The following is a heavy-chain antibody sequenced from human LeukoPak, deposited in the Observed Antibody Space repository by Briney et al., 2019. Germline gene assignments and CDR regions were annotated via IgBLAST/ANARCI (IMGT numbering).Heavy chain of an antibody. V-gene: IGHV3-23*01. D-gene: IGHD2-2*01. CDR2: ISCSGGST. J-gene: IGHJ5*02. CDR1: GVTLSSYA. CDR3: AKGKLVPGAIIDNWLAP. Sequence: GGSLRLSCAASGVTLSSYAMSGVRQAPGKGVEWGSAISCSGGSTYYADSVKGQFTISRDNSKNTLYLQMHRLRAEDTAVYSCAKGKLVPGAIIDNWLAPWGQGTLVTASS.